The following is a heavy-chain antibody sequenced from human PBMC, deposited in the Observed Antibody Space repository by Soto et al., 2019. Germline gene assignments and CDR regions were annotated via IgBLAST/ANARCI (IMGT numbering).Heavy chain of an antibody. Sequence: GGSLRLSCAASGFTFSSYSMNWVRQAPGKGLEWVSYISSSSSTIYYADSVKGRFTISRDNAKNSLYLQMNSLRDEDTAVYYCARDPGWNDLLNTYYYGMDVWGQGTTVTVSS. CDR1: GFTFSSYS. CDR2: ISSSSSTI. CDR3: ARDPGWNDLLNTYYYGMDV. D-gene: IGHD1-1*01. J-gene: IGHJ6*02. V-gene: IGHV3-48*02.